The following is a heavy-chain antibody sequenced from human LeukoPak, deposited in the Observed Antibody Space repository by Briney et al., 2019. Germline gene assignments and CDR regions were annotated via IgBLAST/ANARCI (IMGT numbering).Heavy chain of an antibody. D-gene: IGHD3-22*01. J-gene: IGHJ4*02. V-gene: IGHV4-59*01. CDR3: ARHSISYYYEHSNRSDTFDY. Sequence: PSETLSLTCTVSGGSISSYYWSWIRQPPGKGLEWIGYIYYSGSTNYNPSLKSRVTISADTSKNQFSLKLSSVTAADTAVYYCARHSISYYYEHSNRSDTFDYWGQGTLVTVSS. CDR2: IYYSGST. CDR1: GGSISSYY.